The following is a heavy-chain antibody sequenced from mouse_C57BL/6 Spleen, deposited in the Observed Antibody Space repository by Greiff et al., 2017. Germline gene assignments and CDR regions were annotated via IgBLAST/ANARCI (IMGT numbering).Heavy chain of an antibody. J-gene: IGHJ4*01. D-gene: IGHD1-1*01. V-gene: IGHV1-55*01. Sequence: LQQPGAELVKPGASVKMSCKASGYTFTSYWITWVKQRPGQGLEWIGDIYPGSGSTNYNEKFKSKATLTVDTSSSTAYMQLSSLTSEDSAVYYCARDYYGSGAMDYWGQGTSVTVSS. CDR3: ARDYYGSGAMDY. CDR1: GYTFTSYW. CDR2: IYPGSGST.